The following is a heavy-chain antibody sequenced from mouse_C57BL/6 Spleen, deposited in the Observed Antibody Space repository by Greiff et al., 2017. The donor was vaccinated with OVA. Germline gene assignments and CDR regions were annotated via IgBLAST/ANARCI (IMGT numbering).Heavy chain of an antibody. CDR3: ARHERTGYYFDY. V-gene: IGHV5-12*01. CDR1: GFTFSDYY. CDR2: ISNGGGST. J-gene: IGHJ2*01. D-gene: IGHD4-1*01. Sequence: DVKLVESGGGLVQPGGSLKLSCAASGFTFSDYYMYWVRQTPEKRLEWVAYISNGGGSTYYPDTVKGRFTISRDNAKNTLYLQMSRLKSEDTAMYYCARHERTGYYFDYWGQGTTLTVSS.